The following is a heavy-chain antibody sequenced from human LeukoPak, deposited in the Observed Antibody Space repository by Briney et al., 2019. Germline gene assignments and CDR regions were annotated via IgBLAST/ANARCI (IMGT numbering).Heavy chain of an antibody. CDR3: ARRAVVRGVIYFDY. V-gene: IGHV4-34*01. D-gene: IGHD3-10*01. CDR1: GGSFSGYY. CDR2: INHSGST. Sequence: SETLSLTCAVYGGSFSGYYWSWIRQPPGKGLEWIGEINHSGSTNYNPSLKSRVTISVDTSKNQFSLKLSSVTAADTAVYYCARRAVVRGVIYFDYWGQGTLVTVSS. J-gene: IGHJ4*02.